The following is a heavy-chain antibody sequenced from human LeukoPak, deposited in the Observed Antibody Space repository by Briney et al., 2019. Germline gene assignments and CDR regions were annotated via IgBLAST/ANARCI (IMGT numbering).Heavy chain of an antibody. CDR3: ARDGLGAEDY. Sequence: NRGGSLRLSCAASGFTFSSYSMNWVRQAPGKGLEWVSSISSSSSYIYYADSVKGRFTISRDNAKNSLYLQMNSLRAEDTAVYYCARDGLGAEDYWGQGTLVTVSS. V-gene: IGHV3-21*01. J-gene: IGHJ4*02. CDR2: ISSSSSYI. CDR1: GFTFSSYS. D-gene: IGHD1-26*01.